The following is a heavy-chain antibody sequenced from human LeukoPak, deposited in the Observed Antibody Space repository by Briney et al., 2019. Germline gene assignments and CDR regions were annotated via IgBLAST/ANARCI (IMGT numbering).Heavy chain of an antibody. J-gene: IGHJ4*02. CDR2: IWYDGSSK. D-gene: IGHD1-26*01. CDR1: GFTFSDYG. V-gene: IGHV3-33*01. Sequence: PGGSLRLSCAVFGFTFSDYGMHWVRQAPGKGLEWVAVIWYDGSSKYYGDSVKGRFTISRDNSKNTLYLQMNSLRVEDTAVYYCARDRPTGSYNSIDYWGQGTLVTVSS. CDR3: ARDRPTGSYNSIDY.